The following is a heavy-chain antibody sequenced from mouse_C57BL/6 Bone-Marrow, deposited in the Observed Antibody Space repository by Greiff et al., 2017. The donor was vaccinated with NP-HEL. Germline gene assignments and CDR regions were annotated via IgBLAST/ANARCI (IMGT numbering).Heavy chain of an antibody. CDR1: GYTFTNYW. CDR2: IYPGGGYT. Sequence: VQLQQSGAELVRPGTSVKMSCKASGYTFTNYWIGWAKQRPGHGLEWIGDIYPGGGYTNYNEKFKGKATLTADNSSSTAYMQFSSLTSEDSAIYYCARWGTAQALDYWGQGTTLTVSS. V-gene: IGHV1-63*01. CDR3: ARWGTAQALDY. J-gene: IGHJ2*01. D-gene: IGHD3-2*02.